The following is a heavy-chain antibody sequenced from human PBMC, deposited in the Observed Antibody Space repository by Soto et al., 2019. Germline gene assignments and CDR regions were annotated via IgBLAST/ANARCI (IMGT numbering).Heavy chain of an antibody. CDR1: GFTLSTGW. J-gene: IGHJ4*02. D-gene: IGHD6-25*01. CDR3: TSGAAF. CDR2: ISSDGRST. V-gene: IGHV3-74*01. Sequence: EVQLVESGGGLVQPGGSLRISCEAPGFTLSTGWMHWVRQTPGKGLLWVSRISSDGRSTNYADSVGGRFTVSWDNARNTLYLQMSSLRGEDTAVYYCTSGAAFRGQGILVTVSS.